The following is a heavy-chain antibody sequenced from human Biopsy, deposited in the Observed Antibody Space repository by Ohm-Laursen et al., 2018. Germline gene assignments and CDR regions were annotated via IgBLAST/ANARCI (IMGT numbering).Heavy chain of an antibody. Sequence: SSVKVSCKASGYSFSTYDVNWVRQARGQGLEWMGWMTPSSGKTGYAQRFQGRVTLTMNTSISTACMELSGLRSEDTAVYFCARGYSRRVSIFEASIYWFDTWGRGTLVTVSS. CDR1: GYSFSTYD. V-gene: IGHV1-8*01. D-gene: IGHD6-6*01. J-gene: IGHJ5*02. CDR3: ARGYSRRVSIFEASIYWFDT. CDR2: MTPSSGKT.